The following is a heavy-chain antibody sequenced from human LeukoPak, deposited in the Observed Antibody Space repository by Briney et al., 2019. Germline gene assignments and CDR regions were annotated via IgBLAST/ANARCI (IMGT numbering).Heavy chain of an antibody. D-gene: IGHD2-15*01. Sequence: PSETLSLTCTVSGGSISSYYWSWIWQPPGKGLEWIGYIYYSGSTNYNPSLKSRVTISVDTSKNQFSLKLSSVTAADTAVYYCARDFGSGVDYWGQGTLVTVSS. J-gene: IGHJ4*02. CDR1: GGSISSYY. V-gene: IGHV4-59*01. CDR3: ARDFGSGVDY. CDR2: IYYSGST.